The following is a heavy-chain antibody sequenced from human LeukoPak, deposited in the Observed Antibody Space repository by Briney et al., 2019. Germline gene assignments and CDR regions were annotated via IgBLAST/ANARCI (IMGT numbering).Heavy chain of an antibody. J-gene: IGHJ4*02. CDR1: GFTFTSSA. Sequence: SVKVSCKASGFTFTSSAMQWVRQARGQRLEWIGWIVVGSGNTNYAQKFQERVTMTRDTSISTAYMELSRLRSDDTAVYYCATLGYCSSTSCRWGQGTLVTVSS. CDR3: ATLGYCSSTSCR. D-gene: IGHD2-2*01. CDR2: IVVGSGNT. V-gene: IGHV1-58*02.